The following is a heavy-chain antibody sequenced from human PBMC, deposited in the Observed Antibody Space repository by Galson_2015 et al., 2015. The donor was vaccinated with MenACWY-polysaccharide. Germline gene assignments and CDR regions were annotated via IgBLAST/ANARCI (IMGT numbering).Heavy chain of an antibody. CDR3: ARYCSTASCYNYFDY. CDR2: IYHSGST. J-gene: IGHJ4*02. V-gene: IGHV4-38-2*01. CDR1: GYSISSGYY. Sequence: SETLSLTCAVSGYSISSGYYWGWIRQPPGKGLEWTGSIYHSGSTYYNPSLKSRVTISVDTSKNQFSLKLSSVTAADTAVYYCARYCSTASCYNYFDYWGQGTLITVSS. D-gene: IGHD2-2*02.